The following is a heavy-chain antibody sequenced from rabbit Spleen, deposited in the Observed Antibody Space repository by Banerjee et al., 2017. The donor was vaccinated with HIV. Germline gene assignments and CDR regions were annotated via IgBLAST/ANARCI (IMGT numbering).Heavy chain of an antibody. CDR1: GIDFSSSDY. CDR3: ARDLTGVIGWNFGW. V-gene: IGHV1S45*01. CDR2: IAGSSSGFT. J-gene: IGHJ3*01. Sequence: QEQLVESGGGLVKPGGTLTLTCKASGIDFSSSDYMCWVRQAPGKGLEWIACIAGSSSGFTYSATWAKGRFTISKTSSTTVTLQLTSLTAADTATYFCARDLTGVIGWNFGWWGQGTLVTVS. D-gene: IGHD4-1*01.